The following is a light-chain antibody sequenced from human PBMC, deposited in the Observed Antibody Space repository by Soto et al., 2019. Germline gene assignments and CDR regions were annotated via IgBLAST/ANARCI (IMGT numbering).Light chain of an antibody. CDR2: RNN. Sequence: VLTQPTSASGTPGQRVTISCSGSSSNIESNYVYWYQQLPGTAPKLLIYRNNQRPSGVPDRFSGSKSGTSASLAISGLRSEDEADYYCAAWDDSLSGGVFGTGTKVTVL. CDR3: AAWDDSLSGGV. J-gene: IGLJ1*01. V-gene: IGLV1-47*01. CDR1: SSNIESNY.